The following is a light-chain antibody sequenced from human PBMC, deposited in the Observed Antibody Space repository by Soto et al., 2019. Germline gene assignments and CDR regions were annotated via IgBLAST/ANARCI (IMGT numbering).Light chain of an antibody. V-gene: IGKV3-11*01. J-gene: IGKJ3*01. CDR1: QSVSNY. CDR3: HQRGNRPSTFA. CDR2: DAS. Sequence: EIVLTQSPATLSLSPGERATLSCRASQSVSNYLAWYQQKPGQAPRLLIYDASKRATGIPARFSGSGSGTDFTLTISSLEPEDFAVYYCHQRGNRPSTFAFGPGTKVDIK.